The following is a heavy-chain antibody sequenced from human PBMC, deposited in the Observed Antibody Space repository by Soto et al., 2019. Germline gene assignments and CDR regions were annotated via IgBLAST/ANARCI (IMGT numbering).Heavy chain of an antibody. CDR1: GGYYSGYC. CDR3: ARGRNSRMGCSGGSCSQKAPFHY. CDR2: INHSGSS. J-gene: IGHJ4*02. D-gene: IGHD2-15*01. V-gene: IGHV4-34*01. Sequence: SETLSLTCAVYGGYYSGYCWNCLRQPPGKWLEWIVEINHSGSSNYNPSLKSRVTISVDTSKNQCSLKLSSVTAADTAVYYCARGRNSRMGCSGGSCSQKAPFHYWGQGTLVTVS.